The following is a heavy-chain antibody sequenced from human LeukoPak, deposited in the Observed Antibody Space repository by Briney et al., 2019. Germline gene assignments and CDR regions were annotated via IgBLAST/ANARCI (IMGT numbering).Heavy chain of an antibody. CDR2: IFYTGST. V-gene: IGHV4-61*01. D-gene: IGHD2-2*01. CDR3: AREVVPAAEFDY. Sequence: SETLSLTCTVSGGSVSTSTYYWSWIRQPPGKGLEWIGYIFYTGSTNYNPSLKSRVTISADTSKNQFSLKLSSVTAADTAVYYCAREVVPAAEFDYWGQGTLVTVSS. J-gene: IGHJ4*02. CDR1: GGSVSTSTYY.